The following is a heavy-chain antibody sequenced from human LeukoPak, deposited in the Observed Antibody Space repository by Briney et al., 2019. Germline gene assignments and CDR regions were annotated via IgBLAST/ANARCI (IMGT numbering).Heavy chain of an antibody. D-gene: IGHD3-3*01. CDR3: AKGDDFWSGYYLRSHTGGY. V-gene: IGHV3-23*01. Sequence: GGSLRLSCAASGFTFSSYAMSWVRQAPGKGLEWVSAISGSGGSTYYADSVKGRFTISRDNSKNTLYLQMNSLRAEDTAVYYCAKGDDFWSGYYLRSHTGGYWGQGTLVTVSS. CDR2: ISGSGGST. CDR1: GFTFSSYA. J-gene: IGHJ4*02.